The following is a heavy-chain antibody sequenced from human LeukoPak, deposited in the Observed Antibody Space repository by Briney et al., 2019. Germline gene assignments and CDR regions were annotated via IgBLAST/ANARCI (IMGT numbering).Heavy chain of an antibody. V-gene: IGHV3-66*01. J-gene: IGHJ4*02. CDR1: GFTVSSNY. CDR3: ARGLWSSYFDY. Sequence: GGSLRLSCAASGFTVSSNYMSWVRQAPGKGLEWVSVIYSGGSTYYADSVKGRFTISRGNSKNTLYLQMNSLRAEDTAVYYCARGLWSSYFDYWGQGTLVTVSS. D-gene: IGHD3-16*01. CDR2: IYSGGST.